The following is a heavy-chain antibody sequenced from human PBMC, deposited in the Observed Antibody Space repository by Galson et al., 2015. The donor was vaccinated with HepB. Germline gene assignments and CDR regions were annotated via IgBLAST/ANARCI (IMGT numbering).Heavy chain of an antibody. CDR1: GYTFTSYY. CDR3: AREGSGSLHEDY. D-gene: IGHD1-26*01. J-gene: IGHJ4*02. V-gene: IGHV1-46*04. CDR2: INPSGGST. Sequence: SVKVSCKASGYTFTSYYMHWVRQAPGQGLEWMGIINPSGGSTSYAQKLQGRVTMTRDTSTSTVYMELRSLRSDDTAVYYCAREGSGSLHEDYWGQGTLVTVSS.